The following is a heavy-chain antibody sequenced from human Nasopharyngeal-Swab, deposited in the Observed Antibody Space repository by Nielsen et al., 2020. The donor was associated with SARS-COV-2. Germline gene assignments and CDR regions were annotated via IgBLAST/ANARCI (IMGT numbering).Heavy chain of an antibody. D-gene: IGHD2-2*01. Sequence: KVPCKGSGYSFTSYWIGWVRQMPGKGLEWMGIIYPGDSDTRYSPSFQGQVTISADKSISTAYLQWSSLKASDTAMYYCARQRGYCSSTSCPGAFDIWGQGTMVTVSS. V-gene: IGHV5-51*01. CDR3: ARQRGYCSSTSCPGAFDI. J-gene: IGHJ3*02. CDR1: GYSFTSYW. CDR2: IYPGDSDT.